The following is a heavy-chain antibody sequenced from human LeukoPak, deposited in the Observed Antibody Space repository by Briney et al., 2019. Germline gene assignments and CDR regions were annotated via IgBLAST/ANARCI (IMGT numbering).Heavy chain of an antibody. D-gene: IGHD1-26*01. Sequence: PSETLSLTCTVSGGSVSSGSYYWIWIRQPPGQGLEWIGYFYYSGTTTGTTNYNPSFESRVTISGDTSKNQFSLRLTSVPAADTAVYYCARGGSEWDRALWIWGQGTLVTVS. J-gene: IGHJ3*02. CDR1: GGSVSSGSYY. V-gene: IGHV4-61*01. CDR3: ARGGSEWDRALWI. CDR2: FYYSGTTTGTT.